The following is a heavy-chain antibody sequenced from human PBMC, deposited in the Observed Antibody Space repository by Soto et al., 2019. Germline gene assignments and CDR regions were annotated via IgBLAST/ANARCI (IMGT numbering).Heavy chain of an antibody. D-gene: IGHD3-10*01. CDR3: AASYGSGYRAFDY. CDR2: INPIVSMS. CDR1: GDTFSFYT. J-gene: IGHJ4*02. Sequence: QVQLVQSGTEVKKPGSSVKVSCKASGDTFSFYTINWVRQAPGLGLEWVGRINPIVSMSNYAQKFQGRVLKTADKSTSTHYMALRSLRSDDTAMYFCAASYGSGYRAFDYWGQGALVIVSS. V-gene: IGHV1-69*02.